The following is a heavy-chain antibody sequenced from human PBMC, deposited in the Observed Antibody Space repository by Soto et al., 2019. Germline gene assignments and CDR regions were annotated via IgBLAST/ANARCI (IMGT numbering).Heavy chain of an antibody. CDR3: ATVRAWQVYFFMDV. V-gene: IGHV1-8*01. CDR1: GYTFTNYD. CDR2: RNPNSGDT. Sequence: QVQLVQSGAEVKKPGSSVKVSCKASGYTFTNYDINWVRQATGQGLEWMGWRNPNSGDTGYAQNFQGRVTMTKNPSISTAYMELSSLRAEATALYYCATVRAWQVYFFMDVWGKGTTVTVSS. J-gene: IGHJ6*03.